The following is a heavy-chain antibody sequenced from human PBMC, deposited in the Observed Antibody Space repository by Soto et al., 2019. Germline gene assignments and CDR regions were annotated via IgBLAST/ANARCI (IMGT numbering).Heavy chain of an antibody. V-gene: IGHV1-18*04. CDR2: ISAYNGNT. D-gene: IGHD3-10*01. J-gene: IGHJ6*02. CDR3: ARGPRPRWFGEFHFYYYYGMDV. CDR1: GYTFTSYG. Sequence: GASVKVSCKASGYTFTSYGISWVRQAPGQGLEWMGWISAYNGNTNYAQKLQGRVTMTTDTSTSTAYMELRSLRSDDTAVYYCARGPRPRWFGEFHFYYYYGMDVWGQGTTVTVSS.